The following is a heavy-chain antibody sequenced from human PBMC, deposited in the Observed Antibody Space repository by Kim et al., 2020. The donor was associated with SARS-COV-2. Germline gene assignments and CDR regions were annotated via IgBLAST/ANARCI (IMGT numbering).Heavy chain of an antibody. D-gene: IGHD6-6*01. Sequence: ASVKVSCQASGYTSTSYHTHWVRQAPGQGLEWMGKINPSGGNTSYAQKFQGRVTVTRDTSTSTVYMELSSLRSEDTAVYYCARASALYYYYGMDVWGQGT. V-gene: IGHV1-46*01. CDR3: ARASALYYYYGMDV. CDR2: INPSGGNT. J-gene: IGHJ6*02. CDR1: GYTSTSYH.